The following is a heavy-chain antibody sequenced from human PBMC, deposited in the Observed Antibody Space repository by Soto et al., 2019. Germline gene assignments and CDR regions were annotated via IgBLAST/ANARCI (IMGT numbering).Heavy chain of an antibody. CDR3: AKPDYSNPYLGFDP. J-gene: IGHJ5*02. Sequence: LQLQESGPGLVKPSETLSLTCTVSGGSISSSSYYWGWIRQPPGKGLEWIGSIYYSGSTHYNPSPKSRVTISVDTSKNHFSLKLSSVTAADTAVYYCAKPDYSNPYLGFDPWGQGPLVTLSS. D-gene: IGHD4-4*01. CDR2: IYYSGST. CDR1: GGSISSSSYY. V-gene: IGHV4-39*02.